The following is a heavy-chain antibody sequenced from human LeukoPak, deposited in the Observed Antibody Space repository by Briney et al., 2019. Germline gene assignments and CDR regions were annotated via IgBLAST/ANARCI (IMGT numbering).Heavy chain of an antibody. J-gene: IGHJ6*02. V-gene: IGHV3-21*01. CDR1: GFTFSNYN. CDR3: AALFLWTGDYYYGMDV. Sequence: PGGSLRLSCAASGFTFSNYNMNWVRQAPGKGLEWVSSISSSNNYIYYADSVKGRFTISRDNAKNSLYLQMNSLRAEDTAVYYCAALFLWTGDYYYGMDVWGQGTTVTVSS. D-gene: IGHD2-21*01. CDR2: ISSSNNYI.